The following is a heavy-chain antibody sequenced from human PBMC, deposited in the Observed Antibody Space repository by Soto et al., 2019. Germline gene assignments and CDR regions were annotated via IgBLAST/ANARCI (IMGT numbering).Heavy chain of an antibody. V-gene: IGHV3-33*01. CDR2: IWYDGSNK. CDR1: GFTFSSYG. D-gene: IGHD2-15*01. J-gene: IGHJ4*02. Sequence: GGSLRLSCAASGFTFSSYGMHWVRQAPGKGLEWVAVIWYDGSNKYYADSVKGRFTISRDNSKNTLYLQMNSLRAEDTAVYYCARERVVAALTSGLDYWGQGTLVTVPQ. CDR3: ARERVVAALTSGLDY.